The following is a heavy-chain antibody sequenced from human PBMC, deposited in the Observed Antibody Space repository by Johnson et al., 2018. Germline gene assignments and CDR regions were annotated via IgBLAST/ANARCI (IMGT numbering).Heavy chain of an antibody. D-gene: IGHD5-12*01. V-gene: IGHV3-30*18. CDR1: GFTFSSYG. Sequence: QVQLVQAGGGVVEPGRSLRLSCAASGFTFSSYGMHWVRQAPGKGLEGVAVISYDGSNKYYADSVKGRFTISRDNSKNTLDLQMNSLRAEDTAVYYLAKDLELRFAVEYMDVWGKGTTVTVSS. CDR3: AKDLELRFAVEYMDV. CDR2: ISYDGSNK. J-gene: IGHJ6*03.